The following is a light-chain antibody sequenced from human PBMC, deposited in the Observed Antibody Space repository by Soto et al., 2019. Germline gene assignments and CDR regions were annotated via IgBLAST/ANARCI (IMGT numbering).Light chain of an antibody. J-gene: IGLJ3*02. CDR2: KDS. Sequence: SYELTQPPSVSVSPGQTARITCSGDALPKQYAYWYQQKPGQAPVLVIYKDSERPSGIPERFSGSSSGTTVTLTISGVQAEDEAYYDCQSADSSGTYPNWVFGGGTKLTVL. CDR3: QSADSSGTYPNWV. V-gene: IGLV3-25*03. CDR1: ALPKQY.